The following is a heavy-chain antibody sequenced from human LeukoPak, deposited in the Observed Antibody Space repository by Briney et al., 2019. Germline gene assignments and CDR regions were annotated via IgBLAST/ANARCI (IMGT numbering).Heavy chain of an antibody. CDR1: GFTFSDYY. Sequence: GGSLRLSCAASGFTFSDYYMSWIRQAPGKGLEWVSYISSSGSTIYYADSVKGRFTISRDNAKNSLYLQMNSLRAEDTAVYYCARDPRERVHYYYYGMDVWGQGTTVTVSS. D-gene: IGHD1-26*01. CDR3: ARDPRERVHYYYYGMDV. V-gene: IGHV3-11*01. CDR2: ISSSGSTI. J-gene: IGHJ6*02.